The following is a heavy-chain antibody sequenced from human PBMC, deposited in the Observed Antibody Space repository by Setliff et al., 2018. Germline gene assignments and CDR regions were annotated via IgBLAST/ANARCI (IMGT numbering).Heavy chain of an antibody. V-gene: IGHV4-59*08. D-gene: IGHD1-1*01. CDR2: VYYSGNT. Sequence: SETLSLTCSVSGDSLSPCYWSWIRQPPGQGLQWIGYVYYSGNTYYNTSLESRLTISVDTSKNQFSLKLRSVTAADTAVYYCARTGTYRYFDSWGQGTLVTVSS. CDR1: GDSLSPCY. CDR3: ARTGTYRYFDS. J-gene: IGHJ4*02.